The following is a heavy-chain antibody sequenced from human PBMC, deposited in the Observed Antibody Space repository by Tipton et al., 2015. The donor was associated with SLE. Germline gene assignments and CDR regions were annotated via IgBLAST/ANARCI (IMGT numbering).Heavy chain of an antibody. J-gene: IGHJ4*02. CDR1: GFTFDDYG. V-gene: IGHV3-20*04. D-gene: IGHD6-13*01. CDR3: AREGGGSSSWYYFDY. Sequence: SLRLSCAASGFTFDDYGMSWVRQVPGKGLEWVSGINWNGGSTGYADSVKGRFTISRDNAKNSLYLQMNSLRAEDTALYYCAREGGGSSSWYYFDYWGQGTLVTVSS. CDR2: INWNGGST.